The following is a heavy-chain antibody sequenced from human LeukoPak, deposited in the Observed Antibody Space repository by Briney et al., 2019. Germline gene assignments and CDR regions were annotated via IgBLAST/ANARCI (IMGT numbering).Heavy chain of an antibody. V-gene: IGHV3-66*01. CDR1: GFTVSSNY. D-gene: IGHD3-10*01. J-gene: IGHJ4*02. CDR2: VYSGGST. CDR3: ARDRRVLPYVGLLWFGEFDY. Sequence: GGSLRLSCAASGFTVSSNYMSWVRQAPGKGLEWVSVVYSGGSTYYADSVKGRFTISRDNSMNTLYLQMNSLRAEDTAVYYCARDRRVLPYVGLLWFGEFDYWGQGTLVTVSS.